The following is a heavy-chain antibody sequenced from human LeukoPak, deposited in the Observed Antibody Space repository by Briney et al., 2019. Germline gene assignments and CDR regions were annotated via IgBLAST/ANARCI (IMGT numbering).Heavy chain of an antibody. CDR2: IYYSGST. J-gene: IGHJ6*02. CDR1: GGPISSYY. CDR3: ARGVAAAGTFYYGMDV. V-gene: IGHV4-59*01. Sequence: KPSETLSLTCTVSGGPISSYYWGWIRQPPGKGPGWIGYIYYSGSTNYNPSLKSRVTISVDTSKNQFSLKLSSVTAADTAVYYCARGVAAAGTFYYGMDVWGQGTTVTVSS. D-gene: IGHD6-13*01.